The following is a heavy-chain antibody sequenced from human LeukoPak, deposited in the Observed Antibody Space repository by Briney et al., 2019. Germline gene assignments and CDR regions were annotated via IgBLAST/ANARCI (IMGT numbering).Heavy chain of an antibody. V-gene: IGHV4-34*01. CDR2: INHSGST. D-gene: IGHD5-24*01. Sequence: PSETLSLTCAVYGGSFSGYYWSWIRQPPGKGLEWIGEINHSGSTNYNPSLKSRVTISVDTSKNQFSLKLSSVTAADTAVCYCARRRDGYKRDAFDIWGQGTMVTVSS. CDR3: ARRRDGYKRDAFDI. J-gene: IGHJ3*02. CDR1: GGSFSGYY.